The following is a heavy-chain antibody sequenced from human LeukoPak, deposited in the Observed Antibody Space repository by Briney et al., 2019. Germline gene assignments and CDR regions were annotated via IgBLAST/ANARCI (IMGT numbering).Heavy chain of an antibody. J-gene: IGHJ4*02. CDR3: ARASRRIAAAGTLVDY. D-gene: IGHD6-13*01. Sequence: SCKASGYTFSRYGMHWVRQAPGKGLEWVTAISYDGSNKYYADSVKGRFTISRDNAKNSLYLQMNSLRAEDTAVYYCARASRRIAAAGTLVDYWGQGTLVTVFS. CDR2: ISYDGSNK. V-gene: IGHV3-30*04. CDR1: GYTFSRYG.